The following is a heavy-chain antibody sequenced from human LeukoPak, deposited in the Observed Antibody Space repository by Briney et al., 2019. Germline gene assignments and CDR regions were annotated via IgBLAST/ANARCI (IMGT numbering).Heavy chain of an antibody. J-gene: IGHJ4*02. Sequence: SVKVSCKASGGTFSSYAISWVRQAPGQGLERMGGIIPIFGTANYAQKFQGRVTITADESTSTAYMELSSLRSEDTAVYYCARDSGSYPSDFDYWGQGTLVTISS. CDR3: ARDSGSYPSDFDY. V-gene: IGHV1-69*13. CDR1: GGTFSSYA. D-gene: IGHD1-26*01. CDR2: IIPIFGTA.